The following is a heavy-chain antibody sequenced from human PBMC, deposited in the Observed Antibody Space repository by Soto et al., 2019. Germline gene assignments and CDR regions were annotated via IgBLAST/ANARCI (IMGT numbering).Heavy chain of an antibody. CDR1: GFTFSSYA. D-gene: IGHD3-9*01. J-gene: IGHJ4*02. CDR3: AKDTPYEILTGYPDDN. V-gene: IGHV3-30-3*01. CDR2: ISYDGSNK. Sequence: GGSLRLSCAYAGFTFSSYARLWVRQAPGKGLEWVAVISYDGSNKYYADSVKGRFTISRDNSKNTLYLQMNSLRAEDTAVFYFAKDTPYEILTGYPDDNWGQGTLVTVSS.